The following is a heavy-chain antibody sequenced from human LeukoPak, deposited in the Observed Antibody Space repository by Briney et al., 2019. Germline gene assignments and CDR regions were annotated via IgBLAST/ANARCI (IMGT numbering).Heavy chain of an antibody. CDR3: ATTYGDYPYNWFDP. V-gene: IGHV4-34*01. CDR2: INHSGST. J-gene: IGHJ5*02. D-gene: IGHD4-17*01. Sequence: SETLSLTCAVYGGSFSGYYWSWIRQPPGKGQEWIGEINHSGSTNYNPSLKSRVTISVDTSKNQFSLKLSSVTAADTAVYYCATTYGDYPYNWFDPWGQGTLVTVSS. CDR1: GGSFSGYY.